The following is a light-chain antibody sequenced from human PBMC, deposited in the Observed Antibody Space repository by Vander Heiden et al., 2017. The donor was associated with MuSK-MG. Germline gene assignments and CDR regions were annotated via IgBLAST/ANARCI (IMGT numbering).Light chain of an antibody. CDR3: QQYNNWPPMYT. CDR2: GAS. CDR1: QSVRSN. Sequence: EIVMTQSPATLSVYPGERATLNCRASQSVRSNLAWYQQKPGHAPRLLIYGASTRATGIPARFSGSGSGTDFTLTISSLQSEDFAVYYFQQYNNWPPMYTFGHGTKLEIK. J-gene: IGKJ2*01. V-gene: IGKV3-15*01.